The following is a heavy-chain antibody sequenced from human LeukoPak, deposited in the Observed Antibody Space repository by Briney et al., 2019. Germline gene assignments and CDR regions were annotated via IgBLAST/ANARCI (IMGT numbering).Heavy chain of an antibody. J-gene: IGHJ4*02. CDR1: GGTFNSYT. CDR2: IIPILGIA. V-gene: IGHV1-69*02. D-gene: IGHD2-2*01. Sequence: SVKVSCKASGGTFNSYTISWVRQAPGQGLEWMGRIIPILGIANYAQKFQGRVTITADKSTSTAYMELSSLRSEDTAVYYCASELSTSLYYFDYWGQGTLVTVS. CDR3: ASELSTSLYYFDY.